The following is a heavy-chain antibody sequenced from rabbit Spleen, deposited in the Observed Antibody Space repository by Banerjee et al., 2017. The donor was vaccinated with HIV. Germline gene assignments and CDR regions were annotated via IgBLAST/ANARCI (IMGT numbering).Heavy chain of an antibody. D-gene: IGHD1-1*01. Sequence: QQQLVESGGGLVKPGASLTLTCTASGVSFSFNSYMCWVRQAPGKGLEWIGYIDPVFGITYYANWVNGRFSISRENAQNTVFLQMTSLTAADTATYFCARDLDGVIGWNFKLWGPGTLVTVS. CDR3: ARDLDGVIGWNFKL. J-gene: IGHJ4*01. V-gene: IGHV1S43*01. CDR2: IDPVFGIT. CDR1: GVSFSFNSY.